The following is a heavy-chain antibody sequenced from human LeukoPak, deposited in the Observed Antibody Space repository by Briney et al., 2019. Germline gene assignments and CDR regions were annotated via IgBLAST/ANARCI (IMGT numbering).Heavy chain of an antibody. J-gene: IGHJ6*02. CDR1: GGSISSGGYY. Sequence: PSETLSLTCTVSGGSISSGGYYWSWIRQHPGKGLEWIGYIYYSGSTNYNPSLKSQVTISVDTSKNQFSLKLSSVTAADTAVYYCARRRIAAAGTNTYYYGMDVWGQGTTVTVSS. D-gene: IGHD6-13*01. CDR2: IYYSGST. V-gene: IGHV4-61*08. CDR3: ARRRIAAAGTNTYYYGMDV.